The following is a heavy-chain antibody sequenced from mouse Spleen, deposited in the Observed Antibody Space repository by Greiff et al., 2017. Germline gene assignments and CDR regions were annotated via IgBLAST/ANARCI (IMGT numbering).Heavy chain of an antibody. J-gene: IGHJ3*01. CDR2: ISYDGSN. CDR3: ARDYRYSFAY. CDR1: GYSITSGYY. V-gene: IGHV3-6*01. Sequence: EVKLVESGPGLVKPSQSLSLTCSVTGYSITSGYYWNWIRQFPGNKLEWMGYISYDGSNNYNPSLKNRISITRDTSKNQFFLKLNSVTTEDTATYYCARDYRYSFAYWGQGTLVTVSA. D-gene: IGHD2-14*01.